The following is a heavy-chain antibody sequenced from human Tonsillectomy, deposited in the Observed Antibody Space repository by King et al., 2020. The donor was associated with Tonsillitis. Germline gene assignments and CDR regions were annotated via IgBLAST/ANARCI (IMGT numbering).Heavy chain of an antibody. CDR3: ARVGVGSGWYGDYFYH. CDR2: IKEDGSET. CDR1: GFTFSNYC. D-gene: IGHD6-19*01. V-gene: IGHV3-7*03. J-gene: IGHJ4*02. Sequence: VQLVESGGGLVPPGGSLRLSCAASGFTFSNYCMSWVRQAPGNGLEWVATIKEDGSETYYVGSLKGRFTISRDNAKSSLYLQMNSLRADDTAVYHCARVGVGSGWYGDYFYHCGQGALVTVSS.